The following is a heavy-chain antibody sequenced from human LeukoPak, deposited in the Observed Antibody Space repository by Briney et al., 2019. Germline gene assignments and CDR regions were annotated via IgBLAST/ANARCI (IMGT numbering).Heavy chain of an antibody. CDR2: FNHSGST. D-gene: IGHD2-2*01. V-gene: IGHV4-34*01. CDR3: ARGINIVVVPAATHWFDP. CDR1: GGSFSGYY. J-gene: IGHJ5*02. Sequence: SETLSLTCAVYGGSFSGYYWSWIRQPPGKGLEWIGKFNHSGSTNYNPSLKGRVTISVDTSKNQFSLKLSSVTAADTAVYYCARGINIVVVPAATHWFDPWGQGTLVTVSS.